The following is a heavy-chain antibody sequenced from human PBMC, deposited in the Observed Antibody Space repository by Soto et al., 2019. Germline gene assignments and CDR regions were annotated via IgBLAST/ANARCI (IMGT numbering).Heavy chain of an antibody. CDR3: VRGTSYSVYDF. J-gene: IGHJ4*02. V-gene: IGHV4-4*07. D-gene: IGHD5-12*01. CDR1: GGSISGHS. Sequence: SETLSLTCTVSGGSISGHSWVWIRQPAGKGLEWIGHIYPSGSTSYNPSLRSRVTMSLDTSTNKIFLNLTSVTAADTAVFYCVRGTSYSVYDFWGPGTLVTVSS. CDR2: IYPSGST.